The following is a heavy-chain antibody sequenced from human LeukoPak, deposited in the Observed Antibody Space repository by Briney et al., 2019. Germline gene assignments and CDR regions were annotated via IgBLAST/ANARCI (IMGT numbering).Heavy chain of an antibody. J-gene: IGHJ4*02. D-gene: IGHD3-22*01. V-gene: IGHV3-23*01. CDR3: ARDDSVRRYYDSSGYSPDY. CDR2: INDSGGNT. Sequence: PGGSLRLSCAASGFTFSSYAMSWVRQAPGKGLEWVSLINDSGGNTYYADSVKGRFTISRDNSKNTLFLQMSSLRAEDTAVYYCARDDSVRRYYDSSGYSPDYWGQGTLVTVSS. CDR1: GFTFSSYA.